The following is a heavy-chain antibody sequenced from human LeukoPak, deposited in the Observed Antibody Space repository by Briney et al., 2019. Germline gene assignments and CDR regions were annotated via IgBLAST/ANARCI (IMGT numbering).Heavy chain of an antibody. CDR2: IDPSDSYT. CDR1: GYSFTSYW. CDR3: ARLRYCSGGSCYHYFDY. J-gene: IGHJ4*02. Sequence: GESLKISCKGSGYSFTSYWISWVRQMPGKGLEWMGRIDPSDSYTNYCPSFQGHVTISADKSISTAYLQWSSLKASDTAMYYCARLRYCSGGSCYHYFDYWGQGTLVTVSS. D-gene: IGHD2-15*01. V-gene: IGHV5-10-1*01.